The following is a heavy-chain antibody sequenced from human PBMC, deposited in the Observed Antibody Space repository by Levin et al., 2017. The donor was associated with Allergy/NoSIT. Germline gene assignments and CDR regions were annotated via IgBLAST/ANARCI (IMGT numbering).Heavy chain of an antibody. J-gene: IGHJ3*02. Sequence: GESLKISCKASGYTFRVYGIIWVRQAPGEGLEWLGLISPNNGPTKVSHKVQGRVTMTTDASTTTSYLDIRSLTSDDTAVYYCARDLGTGWYDNAFEIWGQGTLVSVSS. V-gene: IGHV1-18*01. CDR3: ARDLGTGWYDNAFEI. D-gene: IGHD6-19*01. CDR2: ISPNNGPT. CDR1: GYTFRVYG.